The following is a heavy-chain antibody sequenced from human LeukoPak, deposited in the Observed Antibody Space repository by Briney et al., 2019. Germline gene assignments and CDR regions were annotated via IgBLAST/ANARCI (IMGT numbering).Heavy chain of an antibody. J-gene: IGHJ4*02. D-gene: IGHD2-15*01. V-gene: IGHV1-46*01. CDR3: ARDGGEAAQRDY. Sequence: ASVKVSCKASGYTFTSYYMHWVRQAPGQGLEWMGTINPSGGSTSYAQKFQGRVTMTRDTSTSTVYMELSSLRSEDTAVYYCARDGGEAAQRDYWGQGTLVTVSS. CDR2: INPSGGST. CDR1: GYTFTSYY.